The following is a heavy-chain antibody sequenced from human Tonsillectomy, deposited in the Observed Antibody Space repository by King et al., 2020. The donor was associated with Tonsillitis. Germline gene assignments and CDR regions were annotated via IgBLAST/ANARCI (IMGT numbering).Heavy chain of an antibody. D-gene: IGHD1-26*01. CDR3: ARHSGSYWY. CDR1: GGSIRNYY. V-gene: IGHV4-59*01. J-gene: IGHJ4*02. CDR2: IYYGGST. Sequence: VQLQESGPGLVKPSETLSLTCTVSGGSIRNYYLSWIRQPPGGGLEGIGYIYYGGSTNYNPSLKSRVNISVATSKNKFSLNLSSVTAADTAVYYCARHSGSYWYWGQGTLVTVSS.